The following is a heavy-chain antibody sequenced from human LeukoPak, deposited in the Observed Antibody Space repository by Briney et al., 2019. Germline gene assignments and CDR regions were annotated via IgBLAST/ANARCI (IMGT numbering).Heavy chain of an antibody. CDR2: INSDGSST. V-gene: IGHV3-74*01. J-gene: IGHJ4*02. D-gene: IGHD3-10*01. CDR1: GFTFSSYW. CDR3: ARDYYGSGSYYEYPDY. Sequence: GGSLRLSCAASGFTFSSYWMHWVRQAPGKGLVWVSRINSDGSSTSYADSVKGRFTISRDNAKNTLYLQMNSLRTEDTAVYYCARDYYGSGSYYEYPDYWGQGTLVTVSS.